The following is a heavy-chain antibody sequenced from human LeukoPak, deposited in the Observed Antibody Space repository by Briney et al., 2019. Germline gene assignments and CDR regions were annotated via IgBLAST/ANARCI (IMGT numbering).Heavy chain of an antibody. CDR2: INPNSGGT. J-gene: IGHJ6*02. V-gene: IGHV1-2*02. CDR3: ARTSRGIVVVPAAEYYYYGMDV. CDR1: GYTFTGYY. D-gene: IGHD2-2*01. Sequence: GASVKVSCQASGYTFTGYYMHWVRQAPGQGLEWMGWINPNSGGTNYAQKFQGRVTMTRDTSISTAYMELSRLRSDDTAVYYCARTSRGIVVVPAAEYYYYGMDVWGQGTTVTVSS.